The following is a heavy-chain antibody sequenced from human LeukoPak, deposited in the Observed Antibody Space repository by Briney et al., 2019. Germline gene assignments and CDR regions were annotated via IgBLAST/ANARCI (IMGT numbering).Heavy chain of an antibody. V-gene: IGHV5-51*01. D-gene: IGHD3-22*01. J-gene: IGHJ4*02. CDR2: IYPGDSDT. CDR3: ARENYYDSSGSN. CDR1: GYSFTRNW. Sequence: GESLKISCKGSGYSFTRNWIGWVRQMPGKGLEWMGIIYPGDSDTRYSPSFQGQVTISADKSINTAYLQWSSLKAADTAVYYCARENYYDSSGSNWGQGTLVTVSS.